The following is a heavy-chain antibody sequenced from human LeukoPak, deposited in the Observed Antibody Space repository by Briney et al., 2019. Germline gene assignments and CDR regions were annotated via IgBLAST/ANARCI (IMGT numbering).Heavy chain of an antibody. CDR3: ARDRIPYSSEGGFDY. J-gene: IGHJ4*02. Sequence: GESLKISCKGSGYSFTSNWIGWVRQMPGKGLEWMGIIYPGDSDTRYSPSFQGQVTISADKSISTAYLQWSSLKASDTAMYYCARDRIPYSSEGGFDYWGQGTLVTVSS. CDR2: IYPGDSDT. V-gene: IGHV5-51*01. D-gene: IGHD6-25*01. CDR1: GYSFTSNW.